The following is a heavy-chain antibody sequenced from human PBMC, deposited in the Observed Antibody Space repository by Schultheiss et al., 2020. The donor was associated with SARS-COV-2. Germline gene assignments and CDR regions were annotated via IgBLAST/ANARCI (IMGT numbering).Heavy chain of an antibody. CDR2: ISAYNGNT. J-gene: IGHJ5*02. V-gene: IGHV1-18*01. D-gene: IGHD1-26*01. Sequence: ASVKVSCKASGYTFTSYGISWVRQAPGQGLEWMGWISAYNGNTNYAQKLQGRVTMTRDTSINTAFMELSMLTSDGTAVYYCARVVRGTWEGGFDTWGQGTLVTVSS. CDR1: GYTFTSYG. CDR3: ARVVRGTWEGGFDT.